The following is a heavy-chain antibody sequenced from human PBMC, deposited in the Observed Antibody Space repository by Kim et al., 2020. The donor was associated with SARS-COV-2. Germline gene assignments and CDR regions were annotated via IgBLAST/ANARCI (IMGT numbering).Heavy chain of an antibody. CDR2: VRSEVYGGTT. CDR1: GFTFGDYA. CDR3: TRGPGSGSYSD. Sequence: GGSLRLSCTASGFTFGDYAMSWVRQAPGKGLEWVGFVRSEVYGGTTEYAASVKGRFTISRDDSKSIAYLQMNSLKTEDTAVYYCTRGPGSGSYSDWGQGTLVTVPS. J-gene: IGHJ4*02. V-gene: IGHV3-49*04. D-gene: IGHD3-10*01.